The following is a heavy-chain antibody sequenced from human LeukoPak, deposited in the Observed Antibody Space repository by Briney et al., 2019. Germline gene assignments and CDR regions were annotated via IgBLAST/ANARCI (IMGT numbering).Heavy chain of an antibody. Sequence: KAGGSLRLSCTDSGFAFSGYAMSWVRQAPGKGLEWVSSIISTSLDIDYADSVEGRFTISRDNTEKSLFLQMSSLRAEDTAVYYCARAPFGPGTYLQYWGQGTLVIVSS. CDR1: GFAFSGYA. J-gene: IGHJ1*01. CDR3: ARAPFGPGTYLQY. D-gene: IGHD3-10*01. V-gene: IGHV3-21*01. CDR2: IISTSLDI.